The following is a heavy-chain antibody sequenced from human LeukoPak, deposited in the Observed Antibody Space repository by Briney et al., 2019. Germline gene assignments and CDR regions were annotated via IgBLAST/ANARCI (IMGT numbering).Heavy chain of an antibody. CDR3: ARYIVVVPAATIPRGPYFDY. D-gene: IGHD2-2*01. CDR1: GGSISSGGYY. CDR2: IYYSGST. Sequence: SQTLSLTCTVSGGSISSGGYYWSWIRQHPGKGLEWIRYIYYSGSTYYNPSLKSRVTISVDTSKNQFSLKLSSVTAADTAVYYCARYIVVVPAATIPRGPYFDYWGQGTLVTVSS. J-gene: IGHJ4*02. V-gene: IGHV4-31*03.